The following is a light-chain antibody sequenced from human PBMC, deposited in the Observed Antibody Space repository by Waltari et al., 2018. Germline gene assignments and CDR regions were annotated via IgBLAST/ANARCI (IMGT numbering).Light chain of an antibody. Sequence: IQMTQSPSSLSPSVGDRITITCRANQYIGKYLNWYQHQPGKAPKLLIYAASTLESGVPSRFSGSGSGTDFTLTISNVQPEDFATYYCQHAYSIPFTFGPGTKVHI. CDR3: QHAYSIPFT. CDR1: QYIGKY. J-gene: IGKJ3*01. CDR2: AAS. V-gene: IGKV1-39*01.